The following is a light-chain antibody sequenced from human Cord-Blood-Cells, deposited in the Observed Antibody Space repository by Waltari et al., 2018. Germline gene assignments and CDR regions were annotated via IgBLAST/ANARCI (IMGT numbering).Light chain of an antibody. V-gene: IGLV9-49*01. CDR3: GADHGSGSNFVWV. Sequence: QPVLTQPPSASASLGASVTLTCTLRSGHRNYKGDWYHQSPGKGPRFVMRVGTGGIVGSKGDGIPDRFSVLGSGMNRYLTIKNIQEEDESDYHCGADHGSGSNFVWVFGGGTKLTVL. CDR1: SGHRNYK. J-gene: IGLJ3*02. CDR2: VGTGGIVG.